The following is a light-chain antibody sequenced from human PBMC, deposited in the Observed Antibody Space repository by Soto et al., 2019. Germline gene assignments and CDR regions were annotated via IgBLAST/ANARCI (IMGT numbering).Light chain of an antibody. CDR3: QQYNNWLST. V-gene: IGKV3-15*01. CDR2: GAS. J-gene: IGKJ4*01. CDR1: QSVSIN. Sequence: EIVMTQSPATLSVSPGERATLSCRASQSVSINLAWYQQKPGQAPRLLIYGASTRATGIPARFSGSGSGTEFTLTISSLQSEDFAVYYWQQYNNWLSTFGGGTKVEIK.